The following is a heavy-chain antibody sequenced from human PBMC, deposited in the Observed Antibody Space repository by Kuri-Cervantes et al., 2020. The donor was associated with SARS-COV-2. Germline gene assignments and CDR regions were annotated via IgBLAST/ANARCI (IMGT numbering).Heavy chain of an antibody. J-gene: IGHJ6*02. CDR2: ISAYNGNT. D-gene: IGHD2-2*01. CDR1: GYTFTSYG. Sequence: ASVKVSCKASGYTFTSYGISWVRQAPGQGLEWMGWISAYNGNTNYAQKLQGRVTMTTDTSTSTAYMELSRLRSDGTAVYYCARGNQLLSPGGVYFFYYGFDVWGQGTTVTVSS. V-gene: IGHV1-18*01. CDR3: ARGNQLLSPGGVYFFYYGFDV.